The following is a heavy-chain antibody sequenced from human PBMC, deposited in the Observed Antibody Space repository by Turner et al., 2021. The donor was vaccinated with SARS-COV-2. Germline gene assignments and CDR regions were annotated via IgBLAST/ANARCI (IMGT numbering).Heavy chain of an antibody. V-gene: IGHV3-23*01. CDR1: VITFIAYG. D-gene: IGHD1-7*01. CDR2: IDGGGERT. Sequence: EVKWLESGGGLVQPGGSLRLSCTASVITFIAYGLNWVRRAPGKGLEWVSTIDGGGERTYYTDSVKGRYTISRDNSNNTVYLQINSLRAEDTAVYYCATSGGARNFYWYFDIWGRGTLVTVSS. CDR3: ATSGGARNFYWYFDI. J-gene: IGHJ2*01.